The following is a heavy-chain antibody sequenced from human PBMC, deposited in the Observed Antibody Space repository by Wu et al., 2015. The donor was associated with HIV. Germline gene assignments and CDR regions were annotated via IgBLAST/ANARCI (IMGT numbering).Heavy chain of an antibody. V-gene: IGHV1-2*02. CDR3: ARGPLSGNIWPYNWFDP. CDR1: GDTFNNYG. CDR2: INSNSGGT. J-gene: IGHJ5*02. Sequence: QVHLVQFGAEVKKPGSSVKVSCKASGDTFNNYGINWVRQAPGQGLEWMGWINSNSGGTNYAQKFQGRVTMTRDTSISTAYMELSRLRSDDTAVYYCARGPLSGNIWPYNWFDPWGQGTLVTVSS. D-gene: IGHD5-12*01.